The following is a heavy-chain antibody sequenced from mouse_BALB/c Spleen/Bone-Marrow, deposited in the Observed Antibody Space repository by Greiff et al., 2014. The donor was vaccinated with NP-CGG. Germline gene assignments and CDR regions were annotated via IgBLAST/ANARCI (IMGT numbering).Heavy chain of an antibody. CDR1: GYTFTNYD. CDR3: AHDGLLPGMDY. J-gene: IGHJ4*01. D-gene: IGHD2-3*01. V-gene: IGHV1S56*01. CDR2: IFPGDNST. Sequence: QVQLQQSGAGLVKPGASVKLSCKASGYTFTNYDIKWGRQRPEQGLEWIGWIFPGDNSTKYNEKFKGKATLTTDKSSSTAYMQLSRLTSEDSAVYFCAHDGLLPGMDYWGQGTSVTVSS.